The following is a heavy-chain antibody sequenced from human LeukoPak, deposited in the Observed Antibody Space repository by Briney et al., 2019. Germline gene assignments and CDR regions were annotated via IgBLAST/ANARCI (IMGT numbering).Heavy chain of an antibody. D-gene: IGHD6-13*01. CDR3: AREKFWYDLTVPGKRGEGHYFDY. V-gene: IGHV4-34*01. J-gene: IGHJ4*02. Sequence: PSETLSLTCAAYGGSFSGYYWSWIRQSPGKGPEWIGEIHHDGSTNYNPSLMSRVTISVDTSKNQFSLKLNSVTAADTAVYYCAREKFWYDLTVPGKRGEGHYFDYWGQGTLVTVSS. CDR2: IHHDGST. CDR1: GGSFSGYY.